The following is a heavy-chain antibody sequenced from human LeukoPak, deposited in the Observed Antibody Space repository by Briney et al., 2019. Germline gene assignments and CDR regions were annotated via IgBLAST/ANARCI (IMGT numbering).Heavy chain of an antibody. V-gene: IGHV4-59*08. CDR1: GGSISSYY. J-gene: IGHJ5*01. D-gene: IGHD3-22*01. CDR3: ARRDSSGYYYWFDS. Sequence: SETLSLTCTVSGGSISSYYWSWIRQPPGKGLEWIGYIYYSGSTNYNPSLKSRVTISVDTSKNQFSLKLSSVTAADTAVYYCARRDSSGYYYWFDSWGQGTLITVSS. CDR2: IYYSGST.